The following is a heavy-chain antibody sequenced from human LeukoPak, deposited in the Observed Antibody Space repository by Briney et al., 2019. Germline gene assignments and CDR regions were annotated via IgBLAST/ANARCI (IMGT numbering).Heavy chain of an antibody. J-gene: IGHJ5*02. D-gene: IGHD5-24*01. Sequence: GGSLRLSCAGSEFSLSTFATTWVRQPPGKGLEWVSGMVGGGDTYYADFVKGRFTISRDNSKNTVYLQMNSLRVEDTAIYYCAKDLHYNYGRWEFDPWGQGTLVTVSS. CDR2: MVGGGDT. CDR1: EFSLSTFA. CDR3: AKDLHYNYGRWEFDP. V-gene: IGHV3-23*01.